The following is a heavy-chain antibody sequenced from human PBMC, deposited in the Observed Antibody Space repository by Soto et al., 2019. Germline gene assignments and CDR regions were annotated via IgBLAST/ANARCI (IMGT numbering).Heavy chain of an antibody. Sequence: QVQLVESGGGVVQPGRSLRLSCAASGFTFSSYAMHWVRQAPGKGLEWVAVISYDGSNKYYADSVKGRFTISRDNSKNTLYLQMNGLRAEETAVYYCAREDYFGSGSSDYWGQGTLVTVS. CDR1: GFTFSSYA. J-gene: IGHJ4*02. CDR3: AREDYFGSGSSDY. V-gene: IGHV3-30-3*01. CDR2: ISYDGSNK. D-gene: IGHD3-10*01.